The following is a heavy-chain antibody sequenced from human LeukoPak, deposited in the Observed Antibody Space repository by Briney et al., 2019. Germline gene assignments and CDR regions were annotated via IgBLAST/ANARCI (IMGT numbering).Heavy chain of an antibody. V-gene: IGHV3-48*03. Sequence: PGGSLRLSCAASGFTFSSYEMNWVRQAPGKGLEWVSYISTTGSSIYYADSVKGRFTISRDNVKNLLYLQMNSLRAEDTAVYYCARVQRGIAVALDYWGQGTLATVPS. D-gene: IGHD6-19*01. CDR2: ISTTGSSI. CDR1: GFTFSSYE. J-gene: IGHJ4*02. CDR3: ARVQRGIAVALDY.